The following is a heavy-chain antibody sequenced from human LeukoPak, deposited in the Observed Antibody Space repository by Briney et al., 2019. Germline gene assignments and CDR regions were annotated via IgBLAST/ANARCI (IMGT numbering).Heavy chain of an antibody. Sequence: GGSLRLSCAASGFTFSSYTIHWVRQAPGKGLEWVATISFDGKNKFYSDSVKGRFTISRDNAKNSLYLQMNSLRAEDTALYYCAKATVNRGYKLYYFDYWGQGTLVTVSS. V-gene: IGHV3-30*04. J-gene: IGHJ4*02. CDR3: AKATVNRGYKLYYFDY. D-gene: IGHD5-12*01. CDR2: ISFDGKNK. CDR1: GFTFSSYT.